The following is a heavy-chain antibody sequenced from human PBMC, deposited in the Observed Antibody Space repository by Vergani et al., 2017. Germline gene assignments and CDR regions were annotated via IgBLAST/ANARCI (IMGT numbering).Heavy chain of an antibody. D-gene: IGHD4-23*01. Sequence: QVQLVESGGGVVQPGRSLRLSCAASGFTFSRHAMHWVRQAPGKGLEWVAVISYDGSNKYYADSVKGRFTISRDNSKNTLYLQMNSLRAEDTAVYYCARSFPDDYGGNMTFWFDPWGQGTLVTVSS. CDR3: ARSFPDDYGGNMTFWFDP. V-gene: IGHV3-30-3*01. CDR2: ISYDGSNK. CDR1: GFTFSRHA. J-gene: IGHJ5*02.